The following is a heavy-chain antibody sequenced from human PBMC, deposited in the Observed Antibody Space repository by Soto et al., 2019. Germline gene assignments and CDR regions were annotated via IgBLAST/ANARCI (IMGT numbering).Heavy chain of an antibody. Sequence: QVHLQESGPGLVKPSETVSLTCTIGASSISLYYWGWVRQPPGKGLEWIGSIYHSGSSYYNPSLKSRVSLSLETSRGQLSLNLTSVTAADTAVYYCAREDDAAGMDVWGQGTTVIDSS. CDR1: ASSISLYY. V-gene: IGHV4-38-2*02. CDR2: IYHSGSS. J-gene: IGHJ6*02. CDR3: AREDDAAGMDV. D-gene: IGHD1-1*01.